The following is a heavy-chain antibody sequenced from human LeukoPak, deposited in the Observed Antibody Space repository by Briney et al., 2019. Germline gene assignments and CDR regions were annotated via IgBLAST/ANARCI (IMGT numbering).Heavy chain of an antibody. Sequence: GASVKVSCKASGYMFTGYYIHWVRQAPGQGLEWMGWINTNSGDSNSAQKFQGRVTMTRDTSISTAYMELSRLRSDDTAVYFCARDFGYCTPTTTTCHHNWFDPWGQGTLVTVSS. CDR3: ARDFGYCTPTTTTCHHNWFDP. CDR1: GYMFTGYY. CDR2: INTNSGDS. V-gene: IGHV1-2*02. J-gene: IGHJ5*02. D-gene: IGHD3-3*01.